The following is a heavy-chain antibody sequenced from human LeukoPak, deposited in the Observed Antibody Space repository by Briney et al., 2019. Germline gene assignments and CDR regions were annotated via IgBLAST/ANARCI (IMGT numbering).Heavy chain of an antibody. CDR3: ARGNIAARPRLLDY. J-gene: IGHJ4*02. Sequence: PSETLSLTCTVSGGSISSYYWSWIRQPAGKGLEWIGRIYTSGSTNYNPSLKSRVTMSVDTSKNQFSLKLSSVTAADTAVYYCARGNIAARPRLLDYWGQGTLVTVSS. D-gene: IGHD6-6*01. CDR2: IYTSGST. CDR1: GGSISSYY. V-gene: IGHV4-4*07.